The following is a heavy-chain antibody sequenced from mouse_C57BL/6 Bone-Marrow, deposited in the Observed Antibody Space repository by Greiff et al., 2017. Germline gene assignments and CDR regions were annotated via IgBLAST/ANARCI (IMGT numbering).Heavy chain of an antibody. J-gene: IGHJ3*01. CDR1: GYTFTSYW. CDR2: IYPSDSDT. V-gene: IGHV1-74*01. D-gene: IGHD2-13*01. Sequence: QVQLQQPGAELVKPGASVKVSCKASGYTFTSYWMHWVKQRPGQGLEWIGRIYPSDSDTNYNQKFKGKATVTVDTSSSTAYMQLSSLTSEDSAVCYCASRGDYWGQGTRVTVSA. CDR3: ASRGDY.